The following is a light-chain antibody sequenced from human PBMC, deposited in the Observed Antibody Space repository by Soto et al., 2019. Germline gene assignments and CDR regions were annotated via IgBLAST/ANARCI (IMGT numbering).Light chain of an antibody. J-gene: IGLJ2*01. CDR2: DVS. Sequence: QSALTQPASVSGSPGQSITISCTGTSSDVGGYNYVSWYQQHPGKAPKLMIYDVSNRPSGVSNRFSGSKSGNTASLTISGRQAEYEADYYCSSYTSSSPVVFGGGTKLTVL. CDR1: SSDVGGYNY. V-gene: IGLV2-14*01. CDR3: SSYTSSSPVV.